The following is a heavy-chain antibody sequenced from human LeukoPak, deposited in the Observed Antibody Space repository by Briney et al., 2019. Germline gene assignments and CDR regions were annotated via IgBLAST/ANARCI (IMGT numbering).Heavy chain of an antibody. CDR3: AELYYYDSSGYYYEYFQH. D-gene: IGHD3-22*01. CDR1: GGTFSSYA. CDR2: IIPIFGIA. Sequence: ASVKVSYKASGGTFSSYAISWVRQAPGQGLEWMGRIIPIFGIANYAQKFQGRVTITADKSTSTAYMELSSLRSEDTAVYYCAELYYYDSSGYYYEYFQHWGQGTLVTVSS. V-gene: IGHV1-69*04. J-gene: IGHJ1*01.